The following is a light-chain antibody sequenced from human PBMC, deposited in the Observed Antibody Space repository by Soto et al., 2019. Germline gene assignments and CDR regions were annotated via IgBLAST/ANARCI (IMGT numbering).Light chain of an antibody. Sequence: EIVLTQSPATLSLSPGERATLSCRASQSVNSYLAWYQQKPGQAPRLLIYEGSKRATGIPARFSGSGSGTDSTLTFSTLEPEDFAFYYCQPRPNWLATFAQGTKVE. CDR3: QPRPNWLAT. V-gene: IGKV3-11*01. CDR1: QSVNSY. J-gene: IGKJ2*01. CDR2: EGS.